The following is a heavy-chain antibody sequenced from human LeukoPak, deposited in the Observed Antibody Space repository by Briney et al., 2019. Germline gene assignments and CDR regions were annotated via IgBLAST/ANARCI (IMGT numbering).Heavy chain of an antibody. CDR1: GGSIISDQ. CDR2: LFYSGSP. CDR3: ARRDCSRTSCPFDY. V-gene: IGHV4-59*08. Sequence: KPSETLSHSCTLSGGSIISDQWRWIRDPPGKGVEWRGYLFYSGSPNYTPPLKSRVGIPVDASIPRFSLRLSSVTAADTAVYYCARRDCSRTSCPFDYWGQGTLVTVSS. J-gene: IGHJ4*02. D-gene: IGHD2-2*01.